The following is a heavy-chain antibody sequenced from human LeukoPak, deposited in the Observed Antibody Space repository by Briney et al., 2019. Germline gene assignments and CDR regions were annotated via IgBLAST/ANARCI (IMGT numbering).Heavy chain of an antibody. CDR3: ARSPGSTWSFDY. V-gene: IGHV3-30-3*01. D-gene: IGHD6-13*01. Sequence: GGSLRLSCAASGFTFSSYAMHWVRQAPGKGLEWVAVISYDGSNKYYADSVKGRFTISRDNAKNSLYLLMNSLGAEDTAVYYCARSPGSTWSFDYWGQGTLVTVSS. J-gene: IGHJ4*02. CDR2: ISYDGSNK. CDR1: GFTFSSYA.